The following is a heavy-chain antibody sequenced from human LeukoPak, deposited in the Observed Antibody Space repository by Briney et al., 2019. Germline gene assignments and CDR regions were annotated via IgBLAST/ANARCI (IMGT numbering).Heavy chain of an antibody. CDR2: IYYSGST. CDR3: ARGGYCSGGSCYSPSDFDY. J-gene: IGHJ4*02. V-gene: IGHV4-59*01. CDR1: GGSISSYY. Sequence: SETLSLTCTVSGGSISSYYWSWIRQPPGKGLKWIGYIYYSGSTNYNPSLKSRVTISVDTSKNQFSLKLSSVTAADTAVYYCARGGYCSGGSCYSPSDFDYWGQGTLVTVSS. D-gene: IGHD2-15*01.